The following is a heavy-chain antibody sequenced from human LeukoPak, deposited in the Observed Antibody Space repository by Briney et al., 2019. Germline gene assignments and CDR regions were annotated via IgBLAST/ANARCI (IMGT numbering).Heavy chain of an antibody. CDR2: IIPIFGTA. J-gene: IGHJ5*02. CDR3: ARGVSSGLTNWFDP. CDR1: GGTFISYA. Sequence: SVKVSCKASGGTFISYAISWVRQAPGQGLEWMGGIIPIFGTANYAQKFQGRVTITADESTSTAYMELSSLRSEDTAVYYCARGVSSGLTNWFDPWGQGTLVTVSS. D-gene: IGHD6-19*01. V-gene: IGHV1-69*13.